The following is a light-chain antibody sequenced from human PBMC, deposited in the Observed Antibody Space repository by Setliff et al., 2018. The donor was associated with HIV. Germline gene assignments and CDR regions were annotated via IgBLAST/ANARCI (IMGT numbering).Light chain of an antibody. CDR3: QSYDRSLSGAYV. Sequence: QSVLTQPPSVSGAPGQRVTISCTGSSSNIGAGYDVHWYQQLPGTAPKILIYGNSNRPSGVPDRFSGSKSGTSASLAITGLQAEDEADYYCQSYDRSLSGAYVFGTGT. V-gene: IGLV1-40*01. CDR1: SSNIGAGYD. J-gene: IGLJ1*01. CDR2: GNS.